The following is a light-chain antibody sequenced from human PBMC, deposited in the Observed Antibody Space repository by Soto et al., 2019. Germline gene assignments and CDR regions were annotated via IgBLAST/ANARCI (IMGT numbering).Light chain of an antibody. CDR1: QSVSSSY. CDR2: GAS. Sequence: IVSTQSPGTLSLSPGERATLSCRASQSVSSSYLAWYQQKPGQAPRLLIYGASSRATGIPDRFSGSGSGTDFTLTISRREPEDFAVYYWQQYGSSPTWTFGQGTKVEIK. CDR3: QQYGSSPTWT. J-gene: IGKJ1*01. V-gene: IGKV3-20*01.